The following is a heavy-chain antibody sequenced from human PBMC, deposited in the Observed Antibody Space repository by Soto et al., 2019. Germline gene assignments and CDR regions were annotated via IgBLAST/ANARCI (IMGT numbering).Heavy chain of an antibody. Sequence: ASVKVSCQASGYTFTSYGISWVRQAPGQRLEWMGWISASNGNTNYAQKLQGRVTMTTDTSTSTAYMELRSLRSDDTALYYCARGEPYGYYVDYWGQGTLVTVSS. CDR1: GYTFTSYG. CDR2: ISASNGNT. J-gene: IGHJ4*02. V-gene: IGHV1-18*01. D-gene: IGHD4-17*01. CDR3: ARGEPYGYYVDY.